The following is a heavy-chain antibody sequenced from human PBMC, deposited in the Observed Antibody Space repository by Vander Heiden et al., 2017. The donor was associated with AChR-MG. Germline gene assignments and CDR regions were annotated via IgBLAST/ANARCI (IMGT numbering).Heavy chain of an antibody. Sequence: QITLKESGPTLVKPTQTLTLTCTFPGFSLSTSGLGVGWIRQPPGKALEWLALIYWDDDKRYSPSLKSRLTITKDTSKNQVVLTMTNMDPVDTATYYCAHGGRGIAVAGTDFDYWGQGTLVTVSS. V-gene: IGHV2-5*02. D-gene: IGHD6-19*01. CDR2: IYWDDDK. CDR3: AHGGRGIAVAGTDFDY. CDR1: GFSLSTSGLG. J-gene: IGHJ4*02.